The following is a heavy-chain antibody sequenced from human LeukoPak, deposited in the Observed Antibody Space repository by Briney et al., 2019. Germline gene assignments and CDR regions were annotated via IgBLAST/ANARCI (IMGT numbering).Heavy chain of an antibody. V-gene: IGHV3-7*01. CDR2: IKHDGSER. CDR3: ARDNSVRDEAWWFNP. Sequence: PGGSLRLSCAASGLTFSNYWMSWVRQGPGKGLEWAANIKHDGSERYYIDSVKGRFTISRDNAKNSVYLQMNRLRAEDTAVYYCARDNSVRDEAWWFNPWGQGTLVTVSS. CDR1: GLTFSNYW. J-gene: IGHJ5*02. D-gene: IGHD5-24*01.